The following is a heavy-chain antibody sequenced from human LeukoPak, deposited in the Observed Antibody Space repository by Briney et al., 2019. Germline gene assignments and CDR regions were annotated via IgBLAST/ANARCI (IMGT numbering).Heavy chain of an antibody. V-gene: IGHV1-46*01. Sequence: ASVKVSCKASGYTFTSYYMHWVRQAPGQGLEWRGIINPSGGGTSYAQKFQGRVTMTSDTSTSTVYMELSSLSSEDTAVYYCARTISDWYFDLWGRGTLVTVSS. CDR3: ARTISDWYFDL. CDR2: INPSGGGT. CDR1: GYTFTSYY. J-gene: IGHJ2*01. D-gene: IGHD5-12*01.